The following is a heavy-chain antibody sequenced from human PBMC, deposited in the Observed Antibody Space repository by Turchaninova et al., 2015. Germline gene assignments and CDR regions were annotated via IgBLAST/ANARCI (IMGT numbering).Heavy chain of an antibody. D-gene: IGHD6-13*01. V-gene: IGHV4-34*01. CDR2: NNHSGST. CDR3: ARGIRIAAAGPFDY. Sequence: QVQLQQWGAGLLKPSESLSPPSAVYGGSFSGYHWSWIRQPPGKGVEWIGENNHSGSTNYNPSLKSRVTISVDTSKNQFSLKLSSVTAADTAVYYCARGIRIAAAGPFDYWGQGTLVTVSS. J-gene: IGHJ4*02. CDR1: GGSFSGYH.